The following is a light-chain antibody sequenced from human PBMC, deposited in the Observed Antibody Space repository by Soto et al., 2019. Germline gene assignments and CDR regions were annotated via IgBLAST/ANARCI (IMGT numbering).Light chain of an antibody. V-gene: IGKV3-11*01. CDR2: DAS. CDR3: QQRSNWPWT. Sequence: EIVLTQSPATLSLSPGERATLSCRASQSVSSYLAWYQQKPGQAPRLLIYDASNRATGIPARFSGSGSGTDFTLTISSLEPEDFAVYYCQQRSNWPWTLGQGTKVDI. J-gene: IGKJ1*01. CDR1: QSVSSY.